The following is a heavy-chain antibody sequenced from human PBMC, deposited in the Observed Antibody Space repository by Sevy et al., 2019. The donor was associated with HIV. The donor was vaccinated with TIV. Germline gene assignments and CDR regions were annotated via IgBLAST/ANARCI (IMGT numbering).Heavy chain of an antibody. Sequence: GGSLRLSCAASGFTFSSYGMHWVRQAPGKGLEWVAVIWYDGSNKYYADSVKGRFTISRDNSKNTLYLQMNSLRAEDTAVYYGARALGYCSSTSCNDAFDIWGQGTMVTVSS. J-gene: IGHJ3*02. D-gene: IGHD2-2*01. CDR1: GFTFSSYG. CDR3: ARALGYCSSTSCNDAFDI. V-gene: IGHV3-33*01. CDR2: IWYDGSNK.